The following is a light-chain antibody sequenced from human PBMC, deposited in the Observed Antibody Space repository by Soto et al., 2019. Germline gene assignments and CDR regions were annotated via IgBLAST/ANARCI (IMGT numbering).Light chain of an antibody. CDR1: QSVSTY. CDR3: QQRYT. CDR2: DVS. J-gene: IGKJ2*01. V-gene: IGKV3-11*01. Sequence: EIVLTQSPATLSLSPGERATLSCRASQSVSTYLAWYQQKPGQAPRLLIYDVSNRATGIPSRFSGSGSGTDLTLTISSLEPEDFAVYYCQQRYTFGQGTKLEIK.